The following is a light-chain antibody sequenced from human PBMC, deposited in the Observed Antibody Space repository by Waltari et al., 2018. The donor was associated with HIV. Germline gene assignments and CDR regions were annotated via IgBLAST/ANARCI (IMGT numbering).Light chain of an antibody. CDR2: NTN. V-gene: IGLV8-61*01. Sequence: QTVVTQEPSFSVSPGGTVTLTCGLSSGSVSTPYYPSWYQPSPGQAPRTLIYNTNPRSSGVPDRFSGSILGNKAALNITGAQADDECDYYCVLYMGSGISVFGGGTKLTVL. CDR1: SGSVSTPYY. CDR3: VLYMGSGISV. J-gene: IGLJ2*01.